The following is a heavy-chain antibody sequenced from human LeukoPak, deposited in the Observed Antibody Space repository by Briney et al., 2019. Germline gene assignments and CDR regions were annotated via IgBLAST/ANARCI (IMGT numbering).Heavy chain of an antibody. CDR1: GFTFSSYW. V-gene: IGHV3-74*01. D-gene: IGHD5-12*01. J-gene: IGHJ4*02. Sequence: GGSLRLSCAASGFTFSSYWMHWVRHAPGKGLVWVSRINSDGSSTSYADSVKGRFTISRDNAKNTLYLQMNSLRAEDTAVYYCASFTLGYATIDWGQGTLVTVSS. CDR2: INSDGSST. CDR3: ASFTLGYATID.